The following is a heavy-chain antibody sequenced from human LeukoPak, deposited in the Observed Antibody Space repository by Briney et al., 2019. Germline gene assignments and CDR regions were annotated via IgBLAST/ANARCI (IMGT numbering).Heavy chain of an antibody. CDR3: ARSSSGYYYGYFDL. CDR1: GYTFTSYG. D-gene: IGHD3-22*01. CDR2: ISAYNGNT. Sequence: ASVKVSCKASGYTFTSYGISWVRQAPGQGLKWMGRISAYNGNTNYAQKLQGRVTMTTDTSTSTAYMELRSLRSDDTAVYYCARSSSGYYYGYFDLWGRGTLVTVSS. V-gene: IGHV1-18*01. J-gene: IGHJ2*01.